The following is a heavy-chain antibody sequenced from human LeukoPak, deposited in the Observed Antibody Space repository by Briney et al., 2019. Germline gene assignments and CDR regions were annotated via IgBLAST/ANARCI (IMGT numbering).Heavy chain of an antibody. CDR1: GYRFTSYC. CDR2: IYPVDSDT. CDR3: ARLSRQYSYGYMG. D-gene: IGHD5-18*01. Sequence: GEPLKTSFKRPGYRFTSYCIGWVPQIPGKGLGWTRIIYPVDSDTRYWPSFQVQGTISADTSISTDYLQWSSLEASDTAMYYCARLSRQYSYGYMGWREGTLVTVSS. V-gene: IGHV5-51*01. J-gene: IGHJ4*02.